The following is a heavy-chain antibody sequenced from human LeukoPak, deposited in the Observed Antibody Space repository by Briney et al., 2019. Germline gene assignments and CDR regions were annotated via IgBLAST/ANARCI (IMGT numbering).Heavy chain of an antibody. CDR1: GFTFSSYS. D-gene: IGHD4-17*01. CDR3: ARLNYGDPHFDY. J-gene: IGHJ4*02. CDR2: ISSSSYI. Sequence: SGGSLRLSCAASGFTFSSYSMNWVRQAPGKGLEWVSSISSSSYIYYADSVKGRFTISRDNAKNSLYLQMNSLRAEDTAVYYCARLNYGDPHFDYWGQGTLVTVSS. V-gene: IGHV3-21*01.